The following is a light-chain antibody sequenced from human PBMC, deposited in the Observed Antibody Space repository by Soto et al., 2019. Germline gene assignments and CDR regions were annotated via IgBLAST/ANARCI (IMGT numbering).Light chain of an antibody. CDR3: TSYTNRYTYV. CDR2: NVS. V-gene: IGLV2-14*01. CDR1: SSDVGGYNY. Sequence: SVVPQASPVSGSPWPSNTNSCTGKSSDVGGYNYVAWYQQHPGKAPKLLIYNVSNRPSGVSNRFSGSKSGNTASLTISGLQAEDEADYYCTSYTNRYTYVFGTGTKVTVL. J-gene: IGLJ1*01.